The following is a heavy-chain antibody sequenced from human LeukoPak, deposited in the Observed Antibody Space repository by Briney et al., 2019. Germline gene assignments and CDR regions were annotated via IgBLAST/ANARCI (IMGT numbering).Heavy chain of an antibody. V-gene: IGHV3-23*01. CDR2: ISGSGGST. J-gene: IGHJ4*02. Sequence: GGSLRLSCAASGFTFSSYAMSWVRQAPGKGLEWVSAISGSGGSTCYADSVKGRFTISRDNSKNTLYLQMNSLRAEDTAVYYCAKGQLVRGEFDYWGQGTLVTVSS. CDR3: AKGQLVRGEFDY. D-gene: IGHD6-6*01. CDR1: GFTFSSYA.